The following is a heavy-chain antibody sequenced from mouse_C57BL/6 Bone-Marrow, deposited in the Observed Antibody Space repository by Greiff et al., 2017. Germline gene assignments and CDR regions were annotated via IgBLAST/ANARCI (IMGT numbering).Heavy chain of an antibody. CDR2: LSDGGSYT. D-gene: IGHD6-1*01. J-gene: IGHJ1*03. V-gene: IGHV5-4*01. CDR1: GFTFSSYA. CDR3: ARDASPWYFDV. Sequence: DVQLQESGGGLVKPGGSLKLSCAASGFTFSSYAMSWVRQTPEKRLEWVATLSDGGSYTYYPDNVKGRFTISRDNAKNHLYLQMSHLKSEDTAMYYCARDASPWYFDVWGTGTTVTVSS.